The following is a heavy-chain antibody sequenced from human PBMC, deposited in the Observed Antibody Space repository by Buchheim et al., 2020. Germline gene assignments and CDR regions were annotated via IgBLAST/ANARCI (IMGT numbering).Heavy chain of an antibody. V-gene: IGHV4-34*01. CDR1: GGSFSGYY. Sequence: QVQLQQWGAGLLKPSETLSLTCAVYGGSFSGYYWSWIRQPPGKGLDWIGEINHNGSTNYNPSLKSPVTLSVDTSKNHFSLQLSSVTAADTAVYYCVSIVATLYYFDYWGQGTL. J-gene: IGHJ4*02. CDR3: VSIVATLYYFDY. CDR2: INHNGST. D-gene: IGHD5-12*01.